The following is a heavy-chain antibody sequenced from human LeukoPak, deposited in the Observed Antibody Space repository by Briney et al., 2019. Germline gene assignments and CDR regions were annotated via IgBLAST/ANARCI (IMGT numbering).Heavy chain of an antibody. CDR3: AEPLSPESDVSFDH. CDR2: ISGSGGGT. CDR1: GFTFSTYA. Sequence: QSGGSLRLSCVASGFTFSTYAMSWVRQAPGKGLEWVSTISGSGGGTYYADSAKGRFTISRDTSKNTLYLQMNSLRADDTAVYYCAEPLSPESDVSFDHWGQGTLVTVSS. V-gene: IGHV3-23*01. D-gene: IGHD1-14*01. J-gene: IGHJ4*02.